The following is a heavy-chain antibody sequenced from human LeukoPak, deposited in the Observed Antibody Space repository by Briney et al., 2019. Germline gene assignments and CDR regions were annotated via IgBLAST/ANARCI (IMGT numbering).Heavy chain of an antibody. CDR2: ISSTYDI. J-gene: IGHJ4*02. CDR3: ARDHNWGFDY. D-gene: IGHD7-27*01. Sequence: GGSLRLSCAASGFTFSTYSINWVRQAPGKWLEWVSYISSTYDIYYADSVRGRFTISRDNAKNSLYLQMNSLSAEDTAMYYCARDHNWGFDYWGQGTLVTVSS. V-gene: IGHV3-48*01. CDR1: GFTFSTYS.